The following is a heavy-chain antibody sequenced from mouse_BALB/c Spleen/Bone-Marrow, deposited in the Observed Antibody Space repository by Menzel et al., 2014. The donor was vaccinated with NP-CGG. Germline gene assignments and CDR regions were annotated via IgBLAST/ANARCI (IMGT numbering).Heavy chain of an antibody. CDR3: ARWGTSVVDALDY. J-gene: IGHJ4*01. D-gene: IGHD1-1*01. V-gene: IGHV1S56*01. Sequence: QVHVKQSGPELVKPGASVRISCKASGYTFTNFYIHWVKQRPGQGLQWIGWIYPGNIHTKYNEKFKGKATLTADKSSSTAYMQLNSLTSEDSAVYFCARWGTSVVDALDYWGQGTSVTVSS. CDR2: IYPGNIHT. CDR1: GYTFTNFY.